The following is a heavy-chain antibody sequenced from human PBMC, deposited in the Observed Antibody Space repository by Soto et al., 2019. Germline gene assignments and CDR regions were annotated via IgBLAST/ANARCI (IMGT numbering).Heavy chain of an antibody. CDR2: ISAYNGNT. D-gene: IGHD6-19*01. V-gene: IGHV1-18*01. J-gene: IGHJ6*03. Sequence: ASVNVSCKASGYTFTSYGISWVRQAPGQGLEWMGWISAYNGNTNYAQKLQGRVTMTTDTSTSTAYMELRSLRSDDTAVYYCARVQQWLDYYYYYYMDVWGKGTTVTVSS. CDR1: GYTFTSYG. CDR3: ARVQQWLDYYYYYYMDV.